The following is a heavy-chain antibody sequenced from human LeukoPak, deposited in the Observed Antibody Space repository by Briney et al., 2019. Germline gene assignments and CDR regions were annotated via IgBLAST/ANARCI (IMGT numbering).Heavy chain of an antibody. CDR1: GFTFSDYY. CDR2: ISSSGSTM. J-gene: IGHJ4*02. D-gene: IGHD3-9*01. CDR3: AREASIGDWSVDY. V-gene: IGHV3-11*04. Sequence: PGGSLRLSCAASGFTFSDYYMSWIRQAPGKGLEWVSYISSSGSTMYYADSVKGRFTISRDNAKNSLYLQMNSLRAEDTAVYYCAREASIGDWSVDYWGQGTLVTVSS.